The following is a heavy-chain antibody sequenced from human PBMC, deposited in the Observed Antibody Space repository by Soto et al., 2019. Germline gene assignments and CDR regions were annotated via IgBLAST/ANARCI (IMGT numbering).Heavy chain of an antibody. V-gene: IGHV3-64*01. CDR1: GFTFSSYA. CDR3: ARDGEPNPEPPYFDY. D-gene: IGHD1-26*01. CDR2: ISSNGGST. J-gene: IGHJ4*02. Sequence: GGSLRLSCAASGFTFSSYAMHWVRPAPGKGLEYVSAISSNGGSTYYANSVKGRFTISRDNSKNTLYLQMGSLRAEDMAVYYCARDGEPNPEPPYFDYWGQGTLVTVSS.